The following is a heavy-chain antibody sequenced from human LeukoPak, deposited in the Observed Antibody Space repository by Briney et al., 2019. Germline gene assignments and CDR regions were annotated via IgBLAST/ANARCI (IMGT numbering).Heavy chain of an antibody. CDR1: GFTFSSYS. J-gene: IGHJ4*02. CDR2: ISSSSYI. Sequence: GGSLRLSCAASGFTFSSYSMNWVRQAPGKGLEWVSSISSSSYIYYADSVKGRFTISRDNAKNSLYLQMNSLRAEDTAVYYCASLFEVVAATLSDYWGQGTLVTVSS. CDR3: ASLFEVVAATLSDY. D-gene: IGHD2-15*01. V-gene: IGHV3-21*01.